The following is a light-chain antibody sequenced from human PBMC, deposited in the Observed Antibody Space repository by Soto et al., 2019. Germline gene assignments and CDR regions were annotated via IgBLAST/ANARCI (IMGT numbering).Light chain of an antibody. CDR1: SSDVGGYNY. Sequence: QAVVTQPRSVSGSPGQSVTISCTGTSSDVGGYNYVSWYQQHPGKAPQVIIYDVSKRPSGVPDRFSGSKSGNTASLTISGLQAEDETDYYCCSYAGSYALVFGGGTKLTVL. V-gene: IGLV2-11*01. CDR2: DVS. CDR3: CSYAGSYALV. J-gene: IGLJ2*01.